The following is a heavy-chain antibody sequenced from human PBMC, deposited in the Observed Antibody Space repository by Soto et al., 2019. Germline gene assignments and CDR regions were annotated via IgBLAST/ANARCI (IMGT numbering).Heavy chain of an antibody. Sequence: ASVKVSCKASGYTFTGYYMHWVRQAPGQGLEWMGWINPNSGGTNYAQKFQGWVTMTRDTSISTAYMELSRLRSDDTAVYYCARELSYYDFWSGSIRSVGRRDYYGMDVWGQGTTVTVSS. CDR3: ARELSYYDFWSGSIRSVGRRDYYGMDV. J-gene: IGHJ6*02. D-gene: IGHD3-3*01. CDR1: GYTFTGYY. V-gene: IGHV1-2*04. CDR2: INPNSGGT.